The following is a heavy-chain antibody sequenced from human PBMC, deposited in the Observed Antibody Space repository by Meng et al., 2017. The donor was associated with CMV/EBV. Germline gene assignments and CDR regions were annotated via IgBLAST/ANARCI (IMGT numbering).Heavy chain of an antibody. V-gene: IGHV5-51*01. CDR1: GYSFTSYW. Sequence: KVSCKGSGYSFTSYWIGWVRQMPGKGLEWMGIIYPGDSDTRYSPSFQGQVTISADKSISTAYLQWSSLKASDTAVYYCARDLRPAREGGLASYYYDSSGYLAYWGQGTLVTVSS. CDR3: ARDLRPAREGGLASYYYDSSGYLAY. D-gene: IGHD3-22*01. J-gene: IGHJ4*02. CDR2: IYPGDSDT.